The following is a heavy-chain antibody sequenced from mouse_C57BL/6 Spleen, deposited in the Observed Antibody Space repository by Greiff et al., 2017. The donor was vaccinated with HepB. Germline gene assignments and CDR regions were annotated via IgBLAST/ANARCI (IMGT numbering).Heavy chain of an antibody. CDR1: GFTFSSYA. CDR2: ISDGGSYT. J-gene: IGHJ3*01. V-gene: IGHV5-4*03. CDR3: ARGWRFAY. D-gene: IGHD3-3*01. Sequence: EVNVVESGGGLVKPGGSLKLSCAASGFTFSSYAMSWVRQTPEKRLEWVATISDGGSYTYYPDNVKGRFTISRDNAKNNLYLQMSHLKSEDTAMYYCARGWRFAYWGQGTLVTVSA.